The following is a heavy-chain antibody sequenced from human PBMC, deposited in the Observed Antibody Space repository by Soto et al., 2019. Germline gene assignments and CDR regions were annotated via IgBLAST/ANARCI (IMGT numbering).Heavy chain of an antibody. J-gene: IGHJ4*02. CDR2: IYYSGST. CDR3: ARHQLSYYFDY. D-gene: IGHD1-1*01. V-gene: IGHV4-39*01. Sequence: QLQLQESGPGLVKPSETLSLTCTVSGGSISSSSYYWGWIRQPPGKGLEWIGSIYYSGSTYYNPSLKSRVTTSVDTSKNQFSLKLSSVTAADTAVYYCARHQLSYYFDYWGQGTLVTVSS. CDR1: GGSISSSSYY.